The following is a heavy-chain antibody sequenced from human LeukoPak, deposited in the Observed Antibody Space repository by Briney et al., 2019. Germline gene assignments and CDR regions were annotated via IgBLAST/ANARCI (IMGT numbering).Heavy chain of an antibody. CDR3: ARNLGAVAGTRWFDP. CDR2: IYYSGST. Sequence: SETLSLTCTVSGGSISSSSYYWGWIRQPPGKGLEWIGSIYYSGSTYYNPSLKSRVTISVDTSKNQFSLKLSSVTAVDTAVYYCARNLGAVAGTRWFDPWGQGTLVTVSS. CDR1: GGSISSSSYY. D-gene: IGHD6-19*01. J-gene: IGHJ5*02. V-gene: IGHV4-39*01.